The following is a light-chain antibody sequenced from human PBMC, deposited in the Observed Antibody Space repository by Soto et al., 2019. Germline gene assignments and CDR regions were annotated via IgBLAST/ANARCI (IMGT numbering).Light chain of an antibody. J-gene: IGLJ3*02. CDR1: NIGRKS. Sequence: SYELTQPPSVSVAPGQTATMTCGGDNIGRKSVHWYQQKPGQAPVLVVYDDTDRPLGIPERLSGYNSGNTATLTITRVEAGDEAEYYCQVWDSGSDPWVFGGGTQLTVL. V-gene: IGLV3-21*02. CDR3: QVWDSGSDPWV. CDR2: DDT.